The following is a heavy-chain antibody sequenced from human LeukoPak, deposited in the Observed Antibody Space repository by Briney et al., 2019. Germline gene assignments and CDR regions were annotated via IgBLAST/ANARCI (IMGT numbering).Heavy chain of an antibody. Sequence: ASAKVSCKASGYTFTSYYMHWVRQAPGQGLEWMGIINPSGGSTSYAQKFQGRVTMTRDTSTSTVYMELSSLRSEDTAVYYCAREDTAMGCFDYWGQGTLVTVSS. V-gene: IGHV1-46*01. CDR1: GYTFTSYY. CDR3: AREDTAMGCFDY. D-gene: IGHD5-18*01. J-gene: IGHJ4*02. CDR2: INPSGGST.